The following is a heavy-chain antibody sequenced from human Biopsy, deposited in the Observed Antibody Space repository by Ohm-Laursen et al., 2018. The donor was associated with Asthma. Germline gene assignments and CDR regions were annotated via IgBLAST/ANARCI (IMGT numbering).Heavy chain of an antibody. CDR2: ISFDGTNR. CDR3: AKEVFPGWELRRGPDS. Sequence: SLRLSCTASGFSFSNYGMHWVRQAPGKGLDWVAVISFDGTNRNYTDSVKGRFTISRDNSRNTLHLEMNGLRAEDTAVYFCAKEVFPGWELRRGPDSWGQGTLVTVSS. D-gene: IGHD1-26*01. V-gene: IGHV3-30*18. CDR1: GFSFSNYG. J-gene: IGHJ4*02.